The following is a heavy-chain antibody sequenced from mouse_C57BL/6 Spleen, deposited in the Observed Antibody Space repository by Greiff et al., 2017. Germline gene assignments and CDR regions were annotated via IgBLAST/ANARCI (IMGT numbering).Heavy chain of an antibody. CDR3: ARGYYGSSGGFAY. J-gene: IGHJ3*01. CDR2: LSYSGST. V-gene: IGHV3-1*01. D-gene: IGHD1-1*01. CDR1: GYSITSGYD. Sequence: EVKLQESGPGMVKPSQSLSLTCTVTGYSITSGYDWHWIRHFPGNKLEWMGYLSYSGSTNYNPSLKSRISITHDTSKNHFFLKLNSVTTEDTATYYCARGYYGSSGGFAYWGQGTLVTVSA.